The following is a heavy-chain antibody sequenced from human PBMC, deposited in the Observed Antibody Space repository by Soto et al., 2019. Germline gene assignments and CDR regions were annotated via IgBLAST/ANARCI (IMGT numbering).Heavy chain of an antibody. D-gene: IGHD6-13*01. CDR1: GFTFRSYG. Sequence: QVQLVESGGGVGQPGRSLRLSCAASGFTFRSYGMHWVRQAPCKGLEWVSVIWSDGSNNYYADSVKGRFTISRDNSNNALYLQINSLRAEDTAVYYCARDNRSSWYGQTNWFDPWGQGTLVTVSS. CDR3: ARDNRSSWYGQTNWFDP. V-gene: IGHV3-33*01. CDR2: IWSDGSNN. J-gene: IGHJ5*02.